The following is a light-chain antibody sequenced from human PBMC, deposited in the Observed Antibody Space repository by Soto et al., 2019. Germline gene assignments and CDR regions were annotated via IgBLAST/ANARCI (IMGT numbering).Light chain of an antibody. V-gene: IGLV2-11*01. CDR3: FSYAGSYTHV. CDR1: SSDVGRYNF. CDR2: DVI. Sequence: QSALTQPRSVSGSHGQSVTISCTGTSSDVGRYNFVSWYQQHPDKAPKLMIYDVIKRPSGVPDRFSGSKSGNTASLTIYGLQAEDEADYHCFSYAGSYTHVFGTGTKLTVL. J-gene: IGLJ1*01.